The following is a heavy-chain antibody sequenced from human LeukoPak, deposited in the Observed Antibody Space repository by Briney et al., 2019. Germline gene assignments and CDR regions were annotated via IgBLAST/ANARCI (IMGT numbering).Heavy chain of an antibody. J-gene: IGHJ4*02. CDR3: ATVVVPAAMPFDY. CDR2: INPNSGGT. D-gene: IGHD2-2*01. Sequence: ASVKVSCKASGYTFTGYYMHWVRQAPGQGLEWMGWINPNSGGTNYAQKFQGRVTMTRDTSISTAYMELRSLRSDDTAVYYCATVVVPAAMPFDYWGQGTLVTVSS. V-gene: IGHV1-2*02. CDR1: GYTFTGYY.